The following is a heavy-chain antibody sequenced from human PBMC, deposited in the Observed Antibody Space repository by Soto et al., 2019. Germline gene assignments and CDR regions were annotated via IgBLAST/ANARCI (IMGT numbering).Heavy chain of an antibody. CDR3: EKREVVGGFDY. CDR2: ISWNSGSI. J-gene: IGHJ4*02. D-gene: IGHD2-15*01. Sequence: GGSLRLSCAASGFTFDDYAMHWVRQAPGKGLEWVSGISWNSGSIGYADSVKGRFTISRDNAKNSLYLQMNSLRAEDTALYYCEKREVVGGFDYWGQGTLVTVS. CDR1: GFTFDDYA. V-gene: IGHV3-9*01.